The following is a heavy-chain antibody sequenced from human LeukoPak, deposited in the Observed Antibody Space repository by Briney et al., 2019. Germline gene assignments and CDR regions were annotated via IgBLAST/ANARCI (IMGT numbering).Heavy chain of an antibody. CDR3: ARGLRIDYYYYYGMDV. CDR1: GFTFSSYW. D-gene: IGHD2-15*01. V-gene: IGHV3-74*01. CDR2: INNDGSST. Sequence: GGSLRLSCAASGFTFSSYWMHWVRQAPGKGLVWVSRINNDGSSTNYADSVKGRFTISRDNAKNTLYLQMNSLRAEDTAVYYCARGLRIDYYYYYGMDVWGQGTTVTVSS. J-gene: IGHJ6*02.